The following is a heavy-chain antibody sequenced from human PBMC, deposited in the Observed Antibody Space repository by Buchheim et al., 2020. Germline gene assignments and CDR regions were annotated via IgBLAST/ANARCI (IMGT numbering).Heavy chain of an antibody. Sequence: QVQLVQSGAEVKKPGSSVKVSCKASGGTFSSYAISWVRQAPGQGLEWMGGIIPIFGTANYAQKFQGRVTITADESTSPAYMELSSLRSEDTAVYYCARDRAYCGGDCYSEYFQHWGQGTL. D-gene: IGHD2-21*02. CDR3: ARDRAYCGGDCYSEYFQH. CDR1: GGTFSSYA. J-gene: IGHJ1*01. V-gene: IGHV1-69*01. CDR2: IIPIFGTA.